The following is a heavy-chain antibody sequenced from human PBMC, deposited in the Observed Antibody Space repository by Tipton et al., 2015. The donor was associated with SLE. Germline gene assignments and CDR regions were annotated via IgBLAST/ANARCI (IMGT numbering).Heavy chain of an antibody. J-gene: IGHJ3*02. Sequence: TLSLTCTVSGGSISSSSYYWGWIRQPPGKGLEWIGSIYYSGSTYYNPSLKSRVTISVDTSKNQFSLKLSSVTAADTAVYYCASYGGSSWGDAFDIWGQGTTVTVSS. CDR1: GGSISSSSYY. D-gene: IGHD6-13*01. CDR3: ASYGGSSWGDAFDI. CDR2: IYYSGST. V-gene: IGHV4-39*07.